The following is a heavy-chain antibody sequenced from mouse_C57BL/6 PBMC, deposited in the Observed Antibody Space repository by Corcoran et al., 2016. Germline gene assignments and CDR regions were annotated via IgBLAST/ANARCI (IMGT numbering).Heavy chain of an antibody. Sequence: QVTLKESGPGILQSSQTLSLTCSFSGFSLSTSGMGVSWIRQPSGKGLEWLAHIYWDDDKRYNPSLKSRLTISKDTSRNQVFLKITSVDSADTATDYCAVYYHDYYAMDYWGQGTSVTVSS. CDR3: AVYYHDYYAMDY. CDR1: GFSLSTSGMG. CDR2: IYWDDDK. D-gene: IGHD2-1*01. J-gene: IGHJ4*01. V-gene: IGHV8-12*01.